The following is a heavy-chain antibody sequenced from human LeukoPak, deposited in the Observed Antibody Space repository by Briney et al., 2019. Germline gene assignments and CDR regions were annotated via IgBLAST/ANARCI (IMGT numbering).Heavy chain of an antibody. CDR2: IYYSGST. D-gene: IGHD3-3*02. Sequence: SETLSLTCTVSGGSISSYYWSWIRQPPGKGLEWIGYIYYSGSTNYNPSLKSRVTISVDTSKNQFSLKLSSVTAADTAVYYCARGIFGVVIHFDYWGQGTLVTVSS. CDR1: GGSISSYY. J-gene: IGHJ4*02. V-gene: IGHV4-59*01. CDR3: ARGIFGVVIHFDY.